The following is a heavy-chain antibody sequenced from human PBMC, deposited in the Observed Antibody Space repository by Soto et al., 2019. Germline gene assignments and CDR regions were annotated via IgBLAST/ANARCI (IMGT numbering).Heavy chain of an antibody. CDR1: GFTFSSCA. CDR2: VSHDGSLY. D-gene: IGHD2-8*02. V-gene: IGHV3-30*18. J-gene: IGHJ4*02. CDR3: VKDRSDTWSFDY. Sequence: QVQLVESGGGVVQPGGSLRLSCAASGFTFSSCAMHWVRQVPGKGLEWLAVVSHDGSLYPYADSVKGRFSISRDNSRKTLYLQMNSLRPEDTAVYYCVKDRSDTWSFDYWGQGTLVTVYS.